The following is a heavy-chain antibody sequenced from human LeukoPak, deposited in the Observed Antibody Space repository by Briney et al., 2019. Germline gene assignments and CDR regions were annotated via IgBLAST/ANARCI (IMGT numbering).Heavy chain of an antibody. CDR1: GFSFSYYW. V-gene: IGHV3-7*01. CDR3: ARYGRLFDY. Sequence: GGSLRLSCAASGFSFSYYWMSWVRQAPGKGLEWVANIMEDGSHENYVGSVMGRFTISRDNAKNSLYLQMNSLRAEDTAVYYCARYGRLFDYWGQGTLVTVSS. D-gene: IGHD1-26*01. CDR2: IMEDGSHE. J-gene: IGHJ4*02.